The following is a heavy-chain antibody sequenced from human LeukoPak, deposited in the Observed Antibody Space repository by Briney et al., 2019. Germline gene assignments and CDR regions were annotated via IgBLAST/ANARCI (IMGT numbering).Heavy chain of an antibody. CDR3: AREDDSSGYYFDY. Sequence: PSETLSLTCTVSGGSISSYYWSWIRQPPGKGLEWIGYIYYSGSTNYNPSLKSRVTISVDTSKNQFSLKLSSVTAADTAVYYCAREDDSSGYYFDYWGREPWSPSPQ. CDR1: GGSISSYY. CDR2: IYYSGST. V-gene: IGHV4-59*01. D-gene: IGHD3-22*01. J-gene: IGHJ4*02.